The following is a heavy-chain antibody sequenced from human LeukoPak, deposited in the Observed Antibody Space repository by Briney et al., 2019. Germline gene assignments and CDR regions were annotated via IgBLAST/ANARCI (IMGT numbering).Heavy chain of an antibody. CDR2: IRALTTTT. D-gene: IGHD3-3*01. Sequence: GGSLRLSCAASGFTFSSFAMTWVRQVPGKGLEWVSTIRALTTTTTYVDSVKGRFTISRDNSKNTLYLQMNSLRAEDTAIYYCAKDPTITIFPTSEEGYNWFDPWGQGTLATVSS. V-gene: IGHV3-23*01. J-gene: IGHJ5*02. CDR3: AKDPTITIFPTSEEGYNWFDP. CDR1: GFTFSSFA.